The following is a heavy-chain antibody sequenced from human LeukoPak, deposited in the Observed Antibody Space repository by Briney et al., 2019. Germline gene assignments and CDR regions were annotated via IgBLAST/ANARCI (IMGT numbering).Heavy chain of an antibody. V-gene: IGHV3-30*02. Sequence: PGGSLRLSCAASGFSFRNYGMHWVRHATGKGLEWVSFIWSDGNNRFYADSVKGRFTISRDNSKNMLFLQMDTLRAEDTAVFYCARAGIAVAGSTYMDVWGKGTTVTVSS. D-gene: IGHD6-19*01. CDR2: IWSDGNNR. CDR1: GFSFRNYG. CDR3: ARAGIAVAGSTYMDV. J-gene: IGHJ6*03.